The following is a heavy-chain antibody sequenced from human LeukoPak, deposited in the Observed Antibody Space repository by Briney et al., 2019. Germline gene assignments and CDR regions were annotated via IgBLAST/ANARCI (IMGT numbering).Heavy chain of an antibody. CDR2: INHSGST. J-gene: IGHJ3*02. D-gene: IGHD3-22*01. Sequence: PSETLSLTCAVYGGSFSGYYWSWIRQPPGKGLEWIGEINHSGSTNYNPSLKSRVTISVDTSKNQFSLKLSSVTAADTAVYYCAREIPEITTYAFDIWGQGTMVTVSS. CDR1: GGSFSGYY. CDR3: AREIPEITTYAFDI. V-gene: IGHV4-34*01.